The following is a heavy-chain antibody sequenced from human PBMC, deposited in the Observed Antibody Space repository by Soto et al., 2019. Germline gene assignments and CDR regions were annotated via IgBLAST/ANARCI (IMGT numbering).Heavy chain of an antibody. V-gene: IGHV3-23*01. D-gene: IGHD1-1*01. J-gene: IGHJ6*02. CDR1: GFTFSSYA. Sequence: HPGGSLRLSCVASGFTFSSYAMSWVRQAPGKGLEWVSAISGSGDSTYYADSVKGRFTISRDTSKNTLYLQMNSLRAEDTAVYYCAKDQLGPRQMERRGGFYYYGLDVWGQGTPVTVSS. CDR2: ISGSGDST. CDR3: AKDQLGPRQMERRGGFYYYGLDV.